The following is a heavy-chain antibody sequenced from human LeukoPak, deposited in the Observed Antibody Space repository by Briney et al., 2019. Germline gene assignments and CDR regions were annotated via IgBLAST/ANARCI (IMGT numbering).Heavy chain of an antibody. CDR3: ARDGLAITMVRGVYFDP. Sequence: GGSLRLSCAASGFTFSSYSMNWVRQAPGKGLEWVSSISSSSSYIYYADSVKGRFTISRDNAKNSLYLQMNSLRAEDTAVYYCARDGLAITMVRGVYFDPWGQGTQVTVSS. CDR2: ISSSSSYI. CDR1: GFTFSSYS. J-gene: IGHJ5*02. D-gene: IGHD3-10*01. V-gene: IGHV3-21*01.